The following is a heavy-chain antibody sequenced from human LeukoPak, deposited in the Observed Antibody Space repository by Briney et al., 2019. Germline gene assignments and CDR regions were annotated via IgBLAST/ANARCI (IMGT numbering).Heavy chain of an antibody. CDR2: IGNDGRAK. J-gene: IGHJ4*02. Sequence: GGSLRLSCVASGFSFSNYGIHWVRQAPGKGLEWVAVIGNDGRAKYYADSVRGRFTISRDNSENTLYLQMDSLRSEDTAVYYCAKEEAWGVNAFDFWGQGILVTVPS. CDR3: AKEEAWGVNAFDF. CDR1: GFSFSNYG. V-gene: IGHV3-30*18. D-gene: IGHD3-10*01.